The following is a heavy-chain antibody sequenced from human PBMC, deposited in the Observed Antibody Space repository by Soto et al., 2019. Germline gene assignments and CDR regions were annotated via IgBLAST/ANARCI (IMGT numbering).Heavy chain of an antibody. CDR3: ARIGPRIAVAIGIL. Sequence: GGSLRLSCAASGFTVSSNYMSWVRQAPGKGLEWVSVIYSGGSTYYADSVKGRFTISRHNSKNTLYLQMNSLRAEDTAVYYCARIGPRIAVAIGILWGQGTLVTVSS. V-gene: IGHV3-53*04. CDR2: IYSGGST. CDR1: GFTVSSNY. D-gene: IGHD6-19*01. J-gene: IGHJ4*02.